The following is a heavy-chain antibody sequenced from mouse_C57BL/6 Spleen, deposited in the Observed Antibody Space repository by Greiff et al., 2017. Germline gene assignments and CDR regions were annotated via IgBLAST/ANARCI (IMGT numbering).Heavy chain of an antibody. CDR1: GYTFTSYW. CDR2: IDPSDSYT. CDR3: ARTYYGSSYEFAY. Sequence: QVQLQQPGAELVRPGTSVKLSCKASGYTFTSYWMHWVKQRPGQGLEWIGVIDPSDSYTNYNQKLKGKATLTVDTSSSTAYMQLSSLTSEDSAVYYCARTYYGSSYEFAYWGQGTLVTVSA. V-gene: IGHV1-59*01. J-gene: IGHJ3*01. D-gene: IGHD1-1*01.